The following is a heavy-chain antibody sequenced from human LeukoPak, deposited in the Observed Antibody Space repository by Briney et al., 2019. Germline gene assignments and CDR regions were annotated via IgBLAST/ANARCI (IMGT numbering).Heavy chain of an antibody. CDR3: ARVSAVAGQGCDY. CDR2: IYPGDSDT. D-gene: IGHD6-19*01. Sequence: KISCKGSGYSFTTYWIGWVRQMPGESLEWMGIIYPGDSDTRYSPSFQGQVTISVDKSISTANLQWSSLKASDTAMYYCARVSAVAGQGCDYWGQGTLVTVSS. V-gene: IGHV5-51*01. J-gene: IGHJ4*02. CDR1: GYSFTTYW.